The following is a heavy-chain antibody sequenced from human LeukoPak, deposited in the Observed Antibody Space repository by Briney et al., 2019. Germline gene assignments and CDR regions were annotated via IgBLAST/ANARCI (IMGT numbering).Heavy chain of an antibody. D-gene: IGHD3-22*01. CDR3: ARDLIHYDSSGYLDY. V-gene: IGHV3-30-3*01. Sequence: GGSLRLSCAASGFTFSSYAMHWVRQAPGKGLEWVAVISYDGSTKYYADSAKGRFTISRDNSKNTLYLQMNSLRAEDTAVYYCARDLIHYDSSGYLDYWGQGTLVTVSS. CDR1: GFTFSSYA. CDR2: ISYDGSTK. J-gene: IGHJ4*02.